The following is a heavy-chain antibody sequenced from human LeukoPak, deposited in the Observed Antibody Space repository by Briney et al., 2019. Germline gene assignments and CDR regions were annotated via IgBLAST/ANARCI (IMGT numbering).Heavy chain of an antibody. CDR1: GFTFSSYE. V-gene: IGHV4-34*01. CDR3: ARGRWAPYYYDSSGSRNFDY. D-gene: IGHD3-22*01. Sequence: PGGSLRLSCAASGFTFSSYEMNWVRQPPGKGLEWIGEINHSGSTNYNPSLKSRVTISVDTSKNQFSLKLSSVTAADTAVYYCARGRWAPYYYDSSGSRNFDYWGQGTLVTVSS. J-gene: IGHJ4*02. CDR2: INHSGST.